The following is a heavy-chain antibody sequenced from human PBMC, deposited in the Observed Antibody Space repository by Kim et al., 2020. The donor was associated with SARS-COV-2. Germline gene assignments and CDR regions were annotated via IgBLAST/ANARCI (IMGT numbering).Heavy chain of an antibody. J-gene: IGHJ6*04. CDR2: ISYDGSNK. V-gene: IGHV3-30-3*01. CDR1: GFTFSSYA. CDR3: ARDLPGYSYGVGEV. D-gene: IGHD5-18*01. Sequence: GGSLRLSCAASGFTFSSYAMHWVRQAPGKGLEWVAVISYDGSNKYYADSVKGRFTISRDNSKNTLYLQMNSLRAEDTAVYYCARDLPGYSYGVGEVWGKGTTVTVSS.